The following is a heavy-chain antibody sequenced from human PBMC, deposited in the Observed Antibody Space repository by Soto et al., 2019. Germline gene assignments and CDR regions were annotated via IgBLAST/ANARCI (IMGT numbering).Heavy chain of an antibody. CDR2: INPSGGIT. Sequence: QMQLVQSGAEVKRPGASVRVSCKSSGYTFTSFYIHWVRQAPGQGLEWMGIINPSGGITNFAQRFQGRVTMTRDKAKNTHYIELSRLKSDDPAVYYCASSPAFSSSWYGIPPDPSHGMDVWGQGTTVTVS. D-gene: IGHD6-13*01. V-gene: IGHV1-46*01. CDR3: ASSPAFSSSWYGIPPDPSHGMDV. CDR1: GYTFTSFY. J-gene: IGHJ6*02.